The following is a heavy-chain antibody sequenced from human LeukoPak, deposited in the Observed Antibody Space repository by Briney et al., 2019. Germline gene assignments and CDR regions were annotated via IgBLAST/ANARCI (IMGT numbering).Heavy chain of an antibody. Sequence: GGSLRPSCAASGFTFSSYAMHWVRQAPGKGLEWVAVISYDGSNKYYADSVKGRFTISRDNSKNTLYLQMNSLRAEDTAVYYCARDPVFGYSSSWYTTNYFDYWGQGTLVTVSS. CDR1: GFTFSSYA. J-gene: IGHJ4*02. CDR3: ARDPVFGYSSSWYTTNYFDY. V-gene: IGHV3-30*04. D-gene: IGHD6-13*01. CDR2: ISYDGSNK.